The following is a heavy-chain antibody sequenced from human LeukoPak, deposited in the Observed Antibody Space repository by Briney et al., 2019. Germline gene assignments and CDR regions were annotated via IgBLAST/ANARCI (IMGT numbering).Heavy chain of an antibody. CDR2: TCYSGST. CDR1: GGSISSSSYY. Sequence: SETLSLTCTVSGGSISSSSYYWGWIRQPPGKGLEWIGSTCYSGSTYYNPSLKSRVTISVDTSKNQFSLKLSSVTAADTAVYYCANDYFDYWGQGTLVTVSS. J-gene: IGHJ4*02. CDR3: ANDYFDY. V-gene: IGHV4-39*01.